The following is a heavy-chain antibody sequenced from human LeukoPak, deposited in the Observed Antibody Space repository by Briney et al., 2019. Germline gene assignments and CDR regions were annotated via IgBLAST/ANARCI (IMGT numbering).Heavy chain of an antibody. CDR3: ARVGEWELLSYYFDY. J-gene: IGHJ4*02. D-gene: IGHD1-26*01. CDR1: GFTFDDYG. Sequence: PGGSLRLSCAASGFTFDDYGMSWVRQAPGKGLEWVSGINWNGGSTGYADSVKGRFTISRDNAKNSLYLQMNSLRAEDTALCYCARVGEWELLSYYFDYWGQGTLVTVSS. V-gene: IGHV3-20*04. CDR2: INWNGGST.